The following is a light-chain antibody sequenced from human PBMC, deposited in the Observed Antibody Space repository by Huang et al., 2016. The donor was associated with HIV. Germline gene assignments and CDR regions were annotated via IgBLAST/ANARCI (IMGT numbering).Light chain of an antibody. V-gene: IGKV3-15*01. CDR1: QNVNTD. CDR2: GAS. CDR3: QQYNNWPPLT. Sequence: EVVMTQSPAILSVSPGERATLSCRASQNVNTDLAWYKQNPGQAPRLLIYGASTRASGIPNRFSGSGSETEFTLSISSLQSENFAIYYCQQYNNWPPLTFGGGTKVEIK. J-gene: IGKJ4*01.